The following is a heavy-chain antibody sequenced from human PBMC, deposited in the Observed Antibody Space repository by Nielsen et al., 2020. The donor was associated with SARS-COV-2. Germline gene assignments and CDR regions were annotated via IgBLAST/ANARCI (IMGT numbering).Heavy chain of an antibody. J-gene: IGHJ4*02. CDR3: AKGGALFASSGWYLDY. CDR2: ISGSGTST. CDR1: GFTFNNYA. V-gene: IGHV3-23*01. Sequence: GESLKISCAASGFTFNNYAMTWVRQAPGKGLEWVAAISGSGTSTYYADSVKGRLTISRDYSKNTLYLQMNSLRAEDTAVYCCAKGGALFASSGWYLDYWGQGTLVTVSS. D-gene: IGHD6-19*01.